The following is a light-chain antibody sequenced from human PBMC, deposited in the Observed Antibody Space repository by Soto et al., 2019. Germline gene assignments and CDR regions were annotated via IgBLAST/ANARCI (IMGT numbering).Light chain of an antibody. V-gene: IGKV3-20*01. CDR3: QQYANSPIT. CDR2: GVS. J-gene: IGKJ5*01. CDR1: QPVSSNF. Sequence: ELVMTQSPGTLSLSPGESAALSCRASQPVSSNFLAWYQQKPGQAPRLLLYGVSSRASGIPDRFFGSGCGTDFTLTIIKLEPEDFAVYDCQQYANSPITFGQGTRLEIK.